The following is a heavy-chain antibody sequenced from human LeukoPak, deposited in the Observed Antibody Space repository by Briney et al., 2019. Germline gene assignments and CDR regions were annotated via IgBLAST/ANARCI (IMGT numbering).Heavy chain of an antibody. D-gene: IGHD5-24*01. Sequence: ASVNVSCKASGGTFSIYAISWVRQAPGQGLEWMGGIIPIFGTANYAQKFQGRVTITADESTSTAYMELSSLRSEDTAVYYCARPVEMATILHDAFDIWGQGTMVTVSS. J-gene: IGHJ3*02. V-gene: IGHV1-69*13. CDR3: ARPVEMATILHDAFDI. CDR2: IIPIFGTA. CDR1: GGTFSIYA.